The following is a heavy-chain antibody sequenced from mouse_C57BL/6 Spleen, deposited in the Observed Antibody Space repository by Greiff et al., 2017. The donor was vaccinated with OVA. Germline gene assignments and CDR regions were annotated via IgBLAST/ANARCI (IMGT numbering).Heavy chain of an antibody. D-gene: IGHD2-3*01. CDR3: ARAYDGYYVDY. Sequence: QVQLQQPGAELVRPGSSVKLSCKASGYTFTSYWMDWVKQRPGQGLEWIGNIYPSDSETHYNQKFKDKATLTVDKSSSTAYMHLSSLTSEDSAVYYCARAYDGYYVDYWGQGTTLTVSS. CDR2: IYPSDSET. J-gene: IGHJ2*01. CDR1: GYTFTSYW. V-gene: IGHV1-61*01.